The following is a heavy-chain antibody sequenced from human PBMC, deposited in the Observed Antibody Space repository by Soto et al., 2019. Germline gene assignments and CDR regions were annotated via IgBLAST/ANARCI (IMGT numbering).Heavy chain of an antibody. J-gene: IGHJ4*02. CDR1: GFTFSNAW. CDR2: IKSKADGGTT. Sequence: PGGSLRLSCAASGFTFSNAWMSWVRQAPGKGLEWVGRIKSKADGGTTDYAAPVKGRFTISRDDSKNTLYLQMNSLKTEDTAVYYCKTDLLRYFDWLSPGEFDYWGQGTLVTVSS. V-gene: IGHV3-15*01. D-gene: IGHD3-9*01. CDR3: KTDLLRYFDWLSPGEFDY.